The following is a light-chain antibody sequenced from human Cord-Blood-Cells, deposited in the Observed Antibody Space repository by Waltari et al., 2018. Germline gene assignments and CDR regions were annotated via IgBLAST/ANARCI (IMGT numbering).Light chain of an antibody. CDR2: KDS. J-gene: IGLJ1*01. Sequence: SSELTQPSSVSVSPGQTARITCTGGTHPKQHAYWYQQKPAQATVLVLYKDSERPPGIPERFSGSSSGTTVTLTISGVQAEDEADYYCQSADSSGTYVFGTGTKVTVL. CDR1: THPKQH. V-gene: IGLV3-25*03. CDR3: QSADSSGTYV.